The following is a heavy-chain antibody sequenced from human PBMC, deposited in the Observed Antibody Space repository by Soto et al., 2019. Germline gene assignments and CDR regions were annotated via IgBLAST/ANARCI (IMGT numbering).Heavy chain of an antibody. J-gene: IGHJ5*02. CDR1: GGSISSYY. D-gene: IGHD7-27*01. CDR3: ARAWGFGRAHNCFGP. CDR2: IYYSGST. V-gene: IGHV4-59*01. Sequence: QVQLQESGPGLLKPSETLSLTCTVSGGSISSYYWSWIRQPPGKGLEWIGYIYYSGSTNYNPSLKSRVTISVDPSKNQFSLKLSSVTAADTAVYYCARAWGFGRAHNCFGPWGQGTLVTVSS.